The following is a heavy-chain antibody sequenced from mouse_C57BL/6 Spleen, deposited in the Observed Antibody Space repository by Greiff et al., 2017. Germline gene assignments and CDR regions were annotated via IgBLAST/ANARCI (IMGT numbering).Heavy chain of an antibody. J-gene: IGHJ2*01. CDR2: IDPSDSYT. CDR1: GYTFTSYW. CDR3: ARSLEDYFDY. V-gene: IGHV1-50*01. Sequence: QVHVKQPGAELVKPGASVKLSCKASGYTFTSYWMQWVKQRPGQGLEWIGEIDPSDSYTNYNQKFKGKATLTVDTSSSTAYMPLSSLTSEDSAVYYCARSLEDYFDYWGQGTTLTVSS.